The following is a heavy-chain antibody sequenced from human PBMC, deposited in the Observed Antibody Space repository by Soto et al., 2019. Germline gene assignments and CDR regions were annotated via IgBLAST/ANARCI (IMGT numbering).Heavy chain of an antibody. CDR1: GDSISTVDYF. D-gene: IGHD2-15*01. CDR3: ARGRYCLTGRCFPNWFDS. J-gene: IGHJ5*01. CDR2: IYKSATT. Sequence: QVQLLESGPGLVKPSQTLSLTCSVSGDSISTVDYFWAWIRQPPGQALEYIGYIYKSATTYYNPSIESQVDISLDTSKSQVSITMAAVTAADTAVYFCARGRYCLTGRCFPNWFDSWGQGTLVTVSS. V-gene: IGHV4-30-4*01.